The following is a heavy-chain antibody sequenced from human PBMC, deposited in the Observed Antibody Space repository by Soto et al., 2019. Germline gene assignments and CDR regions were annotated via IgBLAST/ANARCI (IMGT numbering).Heavy chain of an antibody. Sequence: ASVKVSCKASGYTFTSYDINWVRQATGQGLEWMGWMNPNSGNTGYAQKFQGRVTMTRNTSISTAYMELSSLRSEDTAVYYCARGIRNSGSYPNRFDPWGQGTLVTVSS. V-gene: IGHV1-8*01. D-gene: IGHD1-26*01. CDR1: GYTFTSYD. CDR2: MNPNSGNT. CDR3: ARGIRNSGSYPNRFDP. J-gene: IGHJ5*02.